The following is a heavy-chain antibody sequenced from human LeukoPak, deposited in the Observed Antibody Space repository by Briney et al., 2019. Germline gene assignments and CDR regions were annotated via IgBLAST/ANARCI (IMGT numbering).Heavy chain of an antibody. CDR3: ARVTLLPTHIDH. D-gene: IGHD2-15*01. Sequence: PSETLSLTCTVSGDSISTYYWSWIRQPQGKGLEWIGIISYSGSTYYNPSLKSRVTISVDTSKNQFSLKLSSVTAADTAVYFCARVTLLPTHIDHWGRGTLVTVSS. CDR2: ISYSGST. J-gene: IGHJ4*02. V-gene: IGHV4-59*01. CDR1: GDSISTYY.